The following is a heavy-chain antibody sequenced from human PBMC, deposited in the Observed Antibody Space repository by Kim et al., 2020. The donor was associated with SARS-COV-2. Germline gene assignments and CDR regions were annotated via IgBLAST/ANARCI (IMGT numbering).Heavy chain of an antibody. CDR2: TYYSGNT. D-gene: IGHD6-19*01. Sequence: SETLSLTCTVSGGSISSSSYYWGWIRQPPGKGLEWIGTTYYSGNTYYNPSLKSRVTISVDTSKNQFSLKLSSVTAADTAVHYCARHKRYSSGWYVAHYYYYMAVWGKGTTVTVSS. CDR3: ARHKRYSSGWYVAHYYYYMAV. CDR1: GGSISSSSYY. J-gene: IGHJ6*03. V-gene: IGHV4-39*01.